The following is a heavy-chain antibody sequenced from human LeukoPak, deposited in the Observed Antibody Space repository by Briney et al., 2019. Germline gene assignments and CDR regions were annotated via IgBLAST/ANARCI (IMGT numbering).Heavy chain of an antibody. CDR1: GGSFSGYY. J-gene: IGHJ4*02. V-gene: IGHV4-34*01. CDR3: AREARLGQLVRGDY. D-gene: IGHD6-6*01. Sequence: SETLSLTCAVYGGSFSGYYWSWIRQPPGKGLEWIGEINHSGSTNYNPSLKSRVTISVDKSKNQFSLKLSSVTAADTAVYYCAREARLGQLVRGDYWGQGTLVTVSS. CDR2: INHSGST.